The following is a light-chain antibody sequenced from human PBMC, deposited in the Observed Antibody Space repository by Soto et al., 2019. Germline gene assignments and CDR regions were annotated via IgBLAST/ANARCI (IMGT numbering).Light chain of an antibody. Sequence: EVVMTQSPDTLSVSPGETVTLSCRASQSVRSKLAWYQQKPGQAPRLFIYGASTRATGTPARFSGSGSGTEFTLTISSLQSEDFAIYYCQQYNNWPPITFGQGTRLEIK. CDR1: QSVRSK. CDR2: GAS. J-gene: IGKJ5*01. V-gene: IGKV3-15*01. CDR3: QQYNNWPPIT.